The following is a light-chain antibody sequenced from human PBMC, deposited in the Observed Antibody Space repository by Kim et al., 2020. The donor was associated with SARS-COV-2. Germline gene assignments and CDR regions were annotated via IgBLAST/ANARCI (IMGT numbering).Light chain of an antibody. V-gene: IGLV3-9*01. CDR3: QIWDIRTVV. CDR1: NIGDKN. Sequence: VSVAQGQTAKISCGGPNIGDKNVHWYQQKPGQAPVLVIYRDFNRPSGIPERFSGSNSGITATLTITRAQGEDEADYYFQIWDIRTVVFGGGTQLTVL. CDR2: RDF. J-gene: IGLJ3*02.